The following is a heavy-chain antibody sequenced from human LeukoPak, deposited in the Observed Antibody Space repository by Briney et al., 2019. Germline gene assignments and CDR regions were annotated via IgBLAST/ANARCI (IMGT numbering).Heavy chain of an antibody. CDR3: ARDRGGYNFAFDI. CDR2: IYYSGST. Sequence: SETLSPTCTVSGGSISSGGYYWSWIRQHPGKGLEWIGYIYYSGSTYYNPSLKSRVTISVDTSKNQFSLKLSSVTAADTAVYYCARDRGGYNFAFDIWGQGTMVTVSS. V-gene: IGHV4-31*03. CDR1: GGSISSGGYY. J-gene: IGHJ3*02. D-gene: IGHD5-24*01.